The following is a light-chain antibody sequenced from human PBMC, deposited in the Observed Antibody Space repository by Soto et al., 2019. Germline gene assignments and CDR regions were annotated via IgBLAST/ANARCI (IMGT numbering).Light chain of an antibody. CDR1: SSDVGNYNY. CDR3: CSYAGSYTFYV. Sequence: QSALTQPRSVSGSPGQSVTFSCTGTSSDVGNYNYVSWYQQHPGRAPKLMIYDVSKRPSGVPDRFSGSKSGNTASLTISGLQAEDEADYYCCSYAGSYTFYVFGTGTKLTVL. J-gene: IGLJ1*01. CDR2: DVS. V-gene: IGLV2-11*01.